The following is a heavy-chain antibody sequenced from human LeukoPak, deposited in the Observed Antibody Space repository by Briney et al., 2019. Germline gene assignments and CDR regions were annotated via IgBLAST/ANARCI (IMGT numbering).Heavy chain of an antibody. CDR2: IYYSGST. D-gene: IGHD1-1*01. CDR3: ARTTREHYYYYMDV. Sequence: SETLSLTCTVSGGSISSSSYYWGWIRQPPGKGLEWIGSIYYSGSTYYNPSLKSRVTMSVDTSRNQFSLKLSSVTAADTAVYYCARTTREHYYYYMDVWGKGTTVTISS. CDR1: GGSISSSSYY. J-gene: IGHJ6*03. V-gene: IGHV4-39*07.